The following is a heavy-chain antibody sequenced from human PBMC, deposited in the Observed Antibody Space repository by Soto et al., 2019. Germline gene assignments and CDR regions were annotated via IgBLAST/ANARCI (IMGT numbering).Heavy chain of an antibody. CDR3: ARDHRGGTDAFDI. Sequence: QVQLVQSGAEVKKPGAAVKVSCKASGYTFTSFGISWVRQAPGQGLEWMGWISAYNGNTNYAENLQGRVTMTTDTPTSTAYMELRSLRSDDTAVYYCARDHRGGTDAFDIWGQGTMVTVSS. V-gene: IGHV1-18*01. J-gene: IGHJ3*02. CDR2: ISAYNGNT. CDR1: GYTFTSFG. D-gene: IGHD2-15*01.